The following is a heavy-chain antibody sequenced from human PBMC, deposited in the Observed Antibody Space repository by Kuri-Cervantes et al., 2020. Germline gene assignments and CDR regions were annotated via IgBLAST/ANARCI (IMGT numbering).Heavy chain of an antibody. CDR2: IYHSGST. CDR3: AKEAWYSSGWYLNY. D-gene: IGHD6-19*01. J-gene: IGHJ4*02. V-gene: IGHV4-38-2*02. CDR1: GYSISSGYY. Sequence: SETLSLTCAVSGYSISSGYYWGWIRQPPGKGLEWIGSIYHSGSTYYNPSLKSRVTISVDTSKNQFSLKLSSVTAADTAVYYCAKEAWYSSGWYLNYWGQGTLVTVSS.